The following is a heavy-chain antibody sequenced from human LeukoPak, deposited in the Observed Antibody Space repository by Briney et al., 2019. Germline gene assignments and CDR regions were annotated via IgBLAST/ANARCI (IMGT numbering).Heavy chain of an antibody. CDR2: ITWNSGRI. CDR3: ARVLHKRNYDSSDYYGS. V-gene: IGHV3-9*01. CDR1: GFTFDDYA. D-gene: IGHD3-22*01. J-gene: IGHJ5*02. Sequence: PGRSLRLSCAASGFTFDDYAMHWVRQAPGKGLEWVSSITWNSGRIYYADSVKGRFTISRDNAKNSLYLQLNSLRAEDTAVYYCARVLHKRNYDSSDYYGSWGQGTLVTVSS.